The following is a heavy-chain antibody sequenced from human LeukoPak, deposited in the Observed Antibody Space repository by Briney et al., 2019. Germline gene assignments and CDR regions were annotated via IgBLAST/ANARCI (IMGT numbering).Heavy chain of an antibody. CDR1: GFAFSSYA. V-gene: IGHV3-48*01. D-gene: IGHD5-18*01. Sequence: GGSLRLSCTASGFAFSSYAMSWVRQAPGKGLEWVSYISSSSSTIYYADSVKGRFTISRDNAKNSLYLQMNSLRAEDTAVYYCARDQLDAYYYGMDVWGQGTTVTVSS. CDR2: ISSSSSTI. J-gene: IGHJ6*02. CDR3: ARDQLDAYYYGMDV.